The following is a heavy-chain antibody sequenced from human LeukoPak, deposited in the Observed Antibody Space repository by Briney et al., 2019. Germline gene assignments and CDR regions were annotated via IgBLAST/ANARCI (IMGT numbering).Heavy chain of an antibody. CDR1: GYTFTSYG. V-gene: IGHV1-69*04. CDR2: IIPILGIA. D-gene: IGHD2-2*01. CDR3: ARAMGYAAAGYFDY. J-gene: IGHJ4*02. Sequence: GASVKVSCKASGYTFTSYGISWVRQAPGQGLEWMGRIIPILGIANYAQKFQGRVTITADKSTSTAYMELSSLRSEDTAVYYCARAMGYAAAGYFDYWGQGTLVTVSS.